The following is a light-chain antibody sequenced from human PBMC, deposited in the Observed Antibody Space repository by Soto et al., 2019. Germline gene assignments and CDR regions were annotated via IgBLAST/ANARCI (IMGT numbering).Light chain of an antibody. CDR3: CSYERTYTRAV. CDR1: SSDVGGYNF. CDR2: DVT. J-gene: IGLJ2*01. Sequence: QSALTQPLSVSGSPGQSATISCTGTSSDVGGYNFVSWYQQRPGKAPKLMIYDVTKRPSGVPDRFSGYKSDNTASLTISGLLYEDEADYYCCSYERTYTRAVF. V-gene: IGLV2-11*01.